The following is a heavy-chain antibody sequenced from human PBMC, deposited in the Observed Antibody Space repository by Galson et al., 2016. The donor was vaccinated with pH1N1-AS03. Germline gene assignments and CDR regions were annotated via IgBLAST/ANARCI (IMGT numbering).Heavy chain of an antibody. CDR3: ARVYYYGSAGSYSLDY. Sequence: SLRLFCAASGFTFGGYWMHWVRQGPGKGLEWVSHIHTDGSRTTYADSVKGRFTISRDNAKNTLYLQMSSLRAEDTAVYYCARVYYYGSAGSYSLDYWGQGTLVTVSS. CDR1: GFTFGGYW. J-gene: IGHJ4*02. CDR2: IHTDGSRT. D-gene: IGHD3-10*01. V-gene: IGHV3-74*01.